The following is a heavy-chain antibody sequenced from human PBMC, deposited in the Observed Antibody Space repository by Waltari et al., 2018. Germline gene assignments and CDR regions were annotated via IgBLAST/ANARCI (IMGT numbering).Heavy chain of an antibody. CDR2: IWHDGSNE. J-gene: IGHJ4*02. CDR1: GFPFSRFG. Sequence: QVQLVASGGGVVQPGRSLGLSRAASGFPFSRFGMHWVRQAPGKGLEWVAVIWHDGSNEYYVDSVKGRFTISRDNSKNTLYLQMNSLRAEDSAVYYCASQSTTLFDYWGQGTLVTVSS. CDR3: ASQSTTLFDY. D-gene: IGHD2-15*01. V-gene: IGHV3-33*01.